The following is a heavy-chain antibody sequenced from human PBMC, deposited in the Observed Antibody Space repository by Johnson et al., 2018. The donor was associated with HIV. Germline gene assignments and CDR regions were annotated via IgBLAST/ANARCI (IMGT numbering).Heavy chain of an antibody. CDR1: GFTFDDYA. J-gene: IGHJ3*02. CDR2: ISWNSGSI. V-gene: IGHV3-9*01. D-gene: IGHD6-13*01. CDR3: ARSIAVAGHDI. Sequence: VQLVESGGGLVQPGGSLRLSCAASGFTFDDYAMHWVRQAPGKGLEWVSGISWNSGSIGYADSVKGRFTISRDNAKSSLYLQMNSLRAEDTAVYYCARSIAVAGHDIWGQGTMVTVSS.